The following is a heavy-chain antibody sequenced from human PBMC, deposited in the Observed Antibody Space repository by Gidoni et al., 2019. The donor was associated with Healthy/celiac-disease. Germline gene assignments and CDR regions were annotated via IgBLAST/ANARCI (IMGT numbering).Heavy chain of an antibody. Sequence: EVQLVESGGGLVQPGRSLRLSCAASGFTFDDYAMHWVRQAPGKGLEWVSGISWNSGSIGYADSVKGRFTISRDNAKNSLYLQMNSLRAEDTALYYCAKVAGLRAPFDYWGQGTLVTVSS. CDR3: AKVAGLRAPFDY. CDR2: ISWNSGSI. CDR1: GFTFDDYA. V-gene: IGHV3-9*01. J-gene: IGHJ4*02.